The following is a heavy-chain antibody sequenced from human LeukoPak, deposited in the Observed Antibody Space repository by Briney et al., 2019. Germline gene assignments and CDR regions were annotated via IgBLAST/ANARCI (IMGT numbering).Heavy chain of an antibody. CDR1: GFNFRDHW. CDR3: AKNNGWFHLAQ. J-gene: IGHJ4*02. CDR2: IKNDGSES. Sequence: GGSLRLSCAVSGFNFRDHWMDWVRQAPGKGLEWVGHIKNDGSESYYVDSLKGRFSISRDNANNALYLQMNSLRVEDTAVYYCAKNNGWFHLAQWGQGTLVTVSS. V-gene: IGHV3-7*03. D-gene: IGHD6-19*01.